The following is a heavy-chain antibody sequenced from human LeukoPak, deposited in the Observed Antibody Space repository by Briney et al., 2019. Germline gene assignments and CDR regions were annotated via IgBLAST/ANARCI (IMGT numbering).Heavy chain of an antibody. Sequence: GASVKVSCKASGYTFTSYYMHWVRQAPGQGLEWMGWINPNSGGTNYAQKFQGRVTMTRDTSISTAYMELSRLRSDDTAVYYCARDSSADPMNAFDIWGHGTMVTVSS. CDR2: INPNSGGT. J-gene: IGHJ3*02. V-gene: IGHV1-2*02. D-gene: IGHD3-22*01. CDR1: GYTFTSYY. CDR3: ARDSSADPMNAFDI.